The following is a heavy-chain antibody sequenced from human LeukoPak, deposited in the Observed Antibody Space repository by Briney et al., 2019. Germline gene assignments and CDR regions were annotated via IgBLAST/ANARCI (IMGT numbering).Heavy chain of an antibody. Sequence: PSETLSLTCTVSGGSISSSSYYWGWIRQPPGKGLEWIGSIYYSGSTYYNPSLKSRVTISVDTSKNQFSLKLSSVTAADTAVYYCAREYSSSWYFQHWGQGTLVTVSS. CDR2: IYYSGST. V-gene: IGHV4-39*07. J-gene: IGHJ1*01. CDR1: GGSISSSSYY. CDR3: AREYSSSWYFQH. D-gene: IGHD6-13*01.